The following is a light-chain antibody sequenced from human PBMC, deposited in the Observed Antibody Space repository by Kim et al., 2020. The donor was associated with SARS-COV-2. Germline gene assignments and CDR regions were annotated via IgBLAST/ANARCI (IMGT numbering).Light chain of an antibody. CDR2: QDS. J-gene: IGLJ1*01. V-gene: IGLV3-1*01. CDR1: KLGGKF. CDR3: QAWDSSTDYV. Sequence: VSPVQKDSITCSGEKLGGKFVCWYQQKPGQSPVRVIYQDSKRPSGIPERFSGSNSGNTATLTISGTQPMDEADYYCQAWDSSTDYVFGTGTKVTVL.